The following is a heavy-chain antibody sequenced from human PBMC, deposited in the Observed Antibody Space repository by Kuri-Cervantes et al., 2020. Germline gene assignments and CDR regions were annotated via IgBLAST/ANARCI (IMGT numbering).Heavy chain of an antibody. J-gene: IGHJ6*02. V-gene: IGHV4-4*07. Sequence: GSLRLSCTVSGGSISSYYWSWIRQPAGKGLEWIGRIYTSGSTNYNPSLKSRVTMSVDTSKNQFSLKLSSVTAADTAVYYCARGSRYYGSGILGGMDVWGQGTTVTVSS. CDR1: GGSISSYY. CDR2: IYTSGST. CDR3: ARGSRYYGSGILGGMDV. D-gene: IGHD3-10*01.